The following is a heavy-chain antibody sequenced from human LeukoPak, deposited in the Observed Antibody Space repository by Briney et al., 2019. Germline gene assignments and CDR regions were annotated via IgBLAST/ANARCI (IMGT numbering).Heavy chain of an antibody. Sequence: GGSLRLSCAASGFTFSRYAMSWVRQAPGKGLEWVSTISGSSGGSTYYADSVKGRFPISRDNSRNMLYLQVNSLRAEDTAIYYCAKDSTYGAFDYWGQGTLVTVSS. V-gene: IGHV3-23*01. CDR3: AKDSTYGAFDY. CDR1: GFTFSRYA. J-gene: IGHJ4*02. D-gene: IGHD4-17*01. CDR2: ISGSSGGST.